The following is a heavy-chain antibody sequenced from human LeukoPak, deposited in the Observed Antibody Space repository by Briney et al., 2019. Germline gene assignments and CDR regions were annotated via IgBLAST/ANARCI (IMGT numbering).Heavy chain of an antibody. CDR3: ARDGGYNFPFDY. J-gene: IGHJ4*02. V-gene: IGHV1-69*05. CDR1: GGTFSSYA. D-gene: IGHD5-24*01. Sequence: SVRVSCKASGGTFSSYAISWVRQAPGQGLEWMGRIIPIFGTANYAQKFQGRVTITTDESTSTAYMELSSLRSEDTAVYYCARDGGYNFPFDYWGQGTLVTVSS. CDR2: IIPIFGTA.